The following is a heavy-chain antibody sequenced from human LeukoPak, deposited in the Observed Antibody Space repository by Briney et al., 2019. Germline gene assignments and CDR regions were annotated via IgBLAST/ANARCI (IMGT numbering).Heavy chain of an antibody. CDR3: ARDVPPTYYYDSSGYYYFDY. CDR2: IRGSGTGT. D-gene: IGHD3-22*01. CDR1: GFTFGSYA. V-gene: IGHV3-23*01. Sequence: GGSLRLSCAASGFTFGSYAMTWVRQAPGKGLEWVSAIRGSGTGTNYGDSVKGRFTISRHNSKNTLYLQMNSLRAEDTAVYYCARDVPPTYYYDSSGYYYFDYWGQGTLVTVSS. J-gene: IGHJ4*02.